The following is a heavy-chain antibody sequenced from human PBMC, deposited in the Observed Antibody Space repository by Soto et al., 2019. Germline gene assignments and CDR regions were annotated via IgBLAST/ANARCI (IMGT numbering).Heavy chain of an antibody. V-gene: IGHV4-59*01. CDR3: ARDGRSGLGLDY. J-gene: IGHJ4*02. D-gene: IGHD7-27*01. CDR2: ASHSGTP. Sequence: SETLSLTCTVLGASIETKTWNWIRQPPGKGLQWVGHASHSGTPFYHPSLDSRVTISLDRTKNQLSLRLTSVTAADTAIYYCARDGRSGLGLDYWGQGILVTVSS. CDR1: GASIETKT.